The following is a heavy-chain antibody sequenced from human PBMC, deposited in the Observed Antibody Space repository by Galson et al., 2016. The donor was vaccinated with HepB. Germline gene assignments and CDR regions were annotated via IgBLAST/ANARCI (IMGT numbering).Heavy chain of an antibody. D-gene: IGHD1-1*01. J-gene: IGHJ4*02. CDR2: ISTRRTT. V-gene: IGHV3-23*01. CDR3: AKARLVRRIFDH. Sequence: SLRLSCAASGFVFSNFVLSWVRQAPGKGLEWVASISTRRTTYYSDSVQGRITISRDNSNNTLYLQMNGLRAADTAVSYCAKARLVRRIFDHWGQGTLLTVSS. CDR1: GFVFSNFV.